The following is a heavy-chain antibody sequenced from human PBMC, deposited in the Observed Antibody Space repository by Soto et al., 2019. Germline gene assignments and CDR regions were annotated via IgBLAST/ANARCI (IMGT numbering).Heavy chain of an antibody. CDR1: GGSISSYY. CDR3: ASTPGYYDILPGYSTYYFDY. V-gene: IGHV4-59*08. Sequence: QVQLQESGPGLVKPSETLSLTCTVSGGSISSYYWSWIRQPPGKGLEWIGYIYYRGNTNYNPSLRSRVTIXPXTXXSPVALKLSSVTAAVTAVYYCASTPGYYDILPGYSTYYFDYWGQGILVTVSS. D-gene: IGHD3-9*01. J-gene: IGHJ4*02. CDR2: IYYRGNT.